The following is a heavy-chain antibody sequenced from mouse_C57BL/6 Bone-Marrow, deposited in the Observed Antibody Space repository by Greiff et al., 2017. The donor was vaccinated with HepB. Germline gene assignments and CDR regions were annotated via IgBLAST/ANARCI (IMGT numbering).Heavy chain of an antibody. CDR2: ISYDGSN. CDR3: ARDEGLTGDWYFDV. V-gene: IGHV3-6*01. J-gene: IGHJ1*03. D-gene: IGHD4-1*01. Sequence: EVQLQQSGPGLVKPSQSLSLTCSVTGYSITSGYYWNWIRQFPGNKLEWMGYISYDGSNNYNPSLKNRISITRDTSKNQFFLKLNSVTTEDTATYYCARDEGLTGDWYFDVWGTGTTVTVSS. CDR1: GYSITSGYY.